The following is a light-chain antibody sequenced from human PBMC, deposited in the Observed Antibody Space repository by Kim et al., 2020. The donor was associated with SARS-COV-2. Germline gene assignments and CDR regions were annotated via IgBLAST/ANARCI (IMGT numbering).Light chain of an antibody. CDR3: QSADSSGTYYV. CDR1: ALPKQY. V-gene: IGLV3-25*03. J-gene: IGLJ2*01. Sequence: SYELTQPPSVSVSPGQTARITCSGDALPKQYAYWYQQKPGQAPVLVIFKDSERTSGIPERFSGSSTGTTVTLTINGVQAEDEADYYCQSADSSGTYYVFG. CDR2: KDS.